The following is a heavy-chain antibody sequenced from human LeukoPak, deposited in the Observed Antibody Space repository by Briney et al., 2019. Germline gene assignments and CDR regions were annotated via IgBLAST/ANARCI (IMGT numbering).Heavy chain of an antibody. Sequence: SETLSLTCTVSGGSISSYYWGWIRQPPGKGLEWIGSIYYSGSTYYNPSLKSRVTISVDTSKNQFSLKLSSVTAADTAVYYCARDRGSGSYNLYYFDYWGQGTLVTVSS. CDR2: IYYSGST. CDR1: GGSISSYY. CDR3: ARDRGSGSYNLYYFDY. D-gene: IGHD1-26*01. J-gene: IGHJ4*02. V-gene: IGHV4-39*07.